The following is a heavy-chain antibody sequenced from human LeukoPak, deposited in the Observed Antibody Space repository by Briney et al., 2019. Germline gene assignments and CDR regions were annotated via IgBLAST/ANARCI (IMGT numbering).Heavy chain of an antibody. D-gene: IGHD6-19*01. J-gene: IGHJ4*02. V-gene: IGHV1-69*13. Sequence: SVKVSCKASGGTFSSYAISWVRQAPGQGLEWMGGIVPIFGTANYAQKFQGRVTITADESTSTAYMELSSLRSEDTAVYYCARVSAVAGTAYLSMLEDYFDYWGQGTLVTVSS. CDR1: GGTFSSYA. CDR2: IVPIFGTA. CDR3: ARVSAVAGTAYLSMLEDYFDY.